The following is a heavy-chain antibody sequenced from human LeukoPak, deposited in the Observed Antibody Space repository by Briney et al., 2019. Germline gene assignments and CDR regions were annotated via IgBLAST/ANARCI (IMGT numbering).Heavy chain of an antibody. CDR2: INPSGGST. CDR1: GYTFTSNY. D-gene: IGHD6-13*01. CDR3: ARAANTAAGTPTLAIDY. Sequence: ASVKVSCKGSGYTFTSNYMHWERQAPGQGLEWMGIINPSGGSTSYAQKFQGRVTMTRDTSTSTVYMELSSLRSEDTAVYYCARAANTAAGTPTLAIDYWGQGTLVTVSS. V-gene: IGHV1-46*01. J-gene: IGHJ4*02.